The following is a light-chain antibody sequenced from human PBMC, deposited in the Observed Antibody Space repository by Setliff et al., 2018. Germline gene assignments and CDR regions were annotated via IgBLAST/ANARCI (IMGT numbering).Light chain of an antibody. V-gene: IGLV2-8*01. CDR3: SAHGGSNPVKV. CDR1: SSDVGAYNY. J-gene: IGLJ1*01. Sequence: SALTHPPSASGSPGQSVTIARSGTSSDVGAYNYVSWYQHHPGKAPKLVIFEVSKRPSGVPDRFSGSKSGNTASLTISGLQADDEADYYCSAHGGSNPVKVFGSGTKVTVL. CDR2: EVS.